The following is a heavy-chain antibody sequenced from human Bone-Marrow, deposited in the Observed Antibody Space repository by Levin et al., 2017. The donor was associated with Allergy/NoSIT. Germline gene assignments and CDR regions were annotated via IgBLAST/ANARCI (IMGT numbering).Heavy chain of an antibody. V-gene: IGHV3-33*01. J-gene: IGHJ6*02. D-gene: IGHD3-10*01. Sequence: GESLKISCAASGFTFSSYGMHWVRQAPGKGLEWVAVIWYDGSNKYYADSVKGRFTISRDNSKNTLYLQMNSLRAEDTAVYYCARRPPPGWDYYGSGSHYAPASLSYGMDGWGQGTTVTVSS. CDR2: IWYDGSNK. CDR1: GFTFSSYG. CDR3: ARRPPPGWDYYGSGSHYAPASLSYGMDG.